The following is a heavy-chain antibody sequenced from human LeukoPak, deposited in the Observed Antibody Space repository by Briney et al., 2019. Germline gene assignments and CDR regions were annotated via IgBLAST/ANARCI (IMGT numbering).Heavy chain of an antibody. J-gene: IGHJ6*03. CDR1: GGSISISSNY. D-gene: IGHD1-26*01. Sequence: PSETLSLTCAVSGGSISISSNYWVWIRQAPGKGLDSIGTIYYSGSTYYNPSLKSRVTISVDTSKNRFFLNLTSVTAGDTAVYYCARTNIVVGATGIYYYYVDVWGKGTTVTVSS. CDR2: IYYSGST. V-gene: IGHV4-39*01. CDR3: ARTNIVVGATGIYYYYVDV.